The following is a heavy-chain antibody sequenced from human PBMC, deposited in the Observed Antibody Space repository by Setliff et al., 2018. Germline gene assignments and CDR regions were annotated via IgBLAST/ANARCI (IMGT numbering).Heavy chain of an antibody. V-gene: IGHV4-39*01. J-gene: IGHJ5*02. Sequence: SETLSLTCTVSGGSISSSSYYWGWIRQPPGKGLEWIGSIYYSGSTYYNPSLKSRVTISVDTSKNQFSLKLSSVTAADTAVYHCARRRRDDSSGYYYVGWFDPWGQGTLVTVSS. D-gene: IGHD3-22*01. CDR2: IYYSGST. CDR1: GGSISSSSYY. CDR3: ARRRRDDSSGYYYVGWFDP.